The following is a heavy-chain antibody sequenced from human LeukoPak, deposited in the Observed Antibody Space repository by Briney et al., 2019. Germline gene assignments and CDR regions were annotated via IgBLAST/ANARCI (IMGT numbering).Heavy chain of an antibody. Sequence: GRSLRLSCVASGFPFSSYSMHWVRQAPGEGLEWVAFVSYDGGNKYYADSVKGRFTISRDHSKSTLFLQMNSLRAEDTAVYYCAREVRGSSFDSWGQGTLVTVSS. D-gene: IGHD3-16*01. CDR3: AREVRGSSFDS. CDR2: VSYDGGNK. J-gene: IGHJ4*02. V-gene: IGHV3-30-3*01. CDR1: GFPFSSYS.